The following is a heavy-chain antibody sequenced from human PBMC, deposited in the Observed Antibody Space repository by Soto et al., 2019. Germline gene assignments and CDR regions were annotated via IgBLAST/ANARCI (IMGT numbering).Heavy chain of an antibody. CDR2: IHHTVGT. J-gene: IGHJ4*02. V-gene: IGHV4-4*02. Sequence: SETLSLTCAVSDDSISTDYWWSWVRQPPGKGLEWIGEIHHTVGTNYIQSLKSRITMSLDKSNNQLSLKLSSVTAADTAVYYCARGFDYRWVYWGQGTLVTASS. CDR3: ARGFDYRWVY. CDR1: DDSISTDYW. D-gene: IGHD3-16*01.